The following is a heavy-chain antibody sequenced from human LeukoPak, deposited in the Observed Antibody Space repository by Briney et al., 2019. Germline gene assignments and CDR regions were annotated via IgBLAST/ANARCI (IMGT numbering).Heavy chain of an antibody. Sequence: SETLSLTCTVSGGSISNYYWSWLRQPPGKGLEWIGYISYSGSTNYNPSLMSRVTISVDTSKNQFSLKLSSVTAADTAVYYCARVGRGDYTWGSYSFDYWGQGTLVTVSS. D-gene: IGHD3-16*01. J-gene: IGHJ4*02. CDR2: ISYSGST. V-gene: IGHV4-59*01. CDR3: ARVGRGDYTWGSYSFDY. CDR1: GGSISNYY.